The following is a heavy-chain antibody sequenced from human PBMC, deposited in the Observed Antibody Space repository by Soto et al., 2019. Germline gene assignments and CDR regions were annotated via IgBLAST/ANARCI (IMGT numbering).Heavy chain of an antibody. J-gene: IGHJ3*02. CDR3: AKCSGYDYGPGAFDI. CDR2: ISWNSGSI. Sequence: GGSLRLSCAASGFTFDDYAMHWVRQAPGKGLEWVSGISWNSGSIGYADSVKGRFTISRDNAKNSLYLQMNSLRAEDTALYYCAKCSGYDYGPGAFDIWGQGTMVTVSS. CDR1: GFTFDDYA. V-gene: IGHV3-9*01. D-gene: IGHD5-12*01.